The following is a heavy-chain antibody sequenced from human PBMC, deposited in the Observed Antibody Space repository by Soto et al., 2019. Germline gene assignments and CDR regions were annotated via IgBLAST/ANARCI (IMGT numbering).Heavy chain of an antibody. CDR1: GFTFSSYG. J-gene: IGHJ3*02. CDR3: AKAPGQVIGNDAFDI. D-gene: IGHD2-21*01. Sequence: EVQLLESGGGLVQPGGSLRLSCAASGFTFSSYGMTWVRQAPGKGLEWVSGISGSGGSTYYADSVKGRFTISRDNSTNTLYLQMNCLRAEDTAIYYCAKAPGQVIGNDAFDIWGQGTMVTVS. V-gene: IGHV3-23*01. CDR2: ISGSGGST.